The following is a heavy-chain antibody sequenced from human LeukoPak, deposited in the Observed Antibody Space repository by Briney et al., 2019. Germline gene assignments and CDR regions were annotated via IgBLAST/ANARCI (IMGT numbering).Heavy chain of an antibody. J-gene: IGHJ4*02. CDR3: ARDRTNYGGNSGFDY. D-gene: IGHD4-23*01. Sequence: SETLSLTCTISAGSLSSYYWSWIRQSAGQELEWIGRIYASRSPNYNPSLKSRVTISVDKSKNQFSLKFSAVAAADRAVYYCARDRTNYGGNSGFDYWGQGTLVTVSS. CDR1: AGSLSSYY. CDR2: IYASRSP. V-gene: IGHV4-4*07.